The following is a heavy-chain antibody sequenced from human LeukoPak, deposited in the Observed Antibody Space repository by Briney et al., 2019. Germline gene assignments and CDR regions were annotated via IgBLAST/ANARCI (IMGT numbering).Heavy chain of an antibody. Sequence: GESLKISCKGSGYSFSNYWISWVRQMPGKGLEWMGRIAPSDSYTNYSPSFQGHVTISADKSISTAYLQWSGLKASDTAMYYCSRGHYFDYWGQGTLVTVSS. V-gene: IGHV5-10-1*01. CDR1: GYSFSNYW. J-gene: IGHJ4*02. CDR3: SRGHYFDY. CDR2: IAPSDSYT.